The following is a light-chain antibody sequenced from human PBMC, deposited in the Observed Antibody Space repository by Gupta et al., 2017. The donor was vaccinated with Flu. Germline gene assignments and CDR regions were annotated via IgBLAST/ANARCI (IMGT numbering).Light chain of an antibody. V-gene: IGKV1-16*02. CDR3: QQDNSAPPT. Sequence: DIQMIPSPSSLSASVGDSVTITCRASQGISNYLAWFHQKPGKAPKSLLYAPSSLQSGVPSKYSGSRSGTDFTLTISSLQPEDFATYSCQQDNSAPPTLGEGTKLEIK. CDR1: QGISNY. CDR2: APS. J-gene: IGKJ2*01.